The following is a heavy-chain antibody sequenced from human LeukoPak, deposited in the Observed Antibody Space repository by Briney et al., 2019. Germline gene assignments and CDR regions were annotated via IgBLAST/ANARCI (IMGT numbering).Heavy chain of an antibody. Sequence: PGGSLRLSCAAPGLITDDYAIHWVRQAPGKGLEWVSLISGDGGSTFYADSVRGRFTIPRDNSKNSLSLQMSSLRSEDTALYFCVRESERSGWFDHWGQGTLVTVSS. J-gene: IGHJ5*02. D-gene: IGHD1-26*01. CDR3: VRESERSGWFDH. CDR1: GLITDDYA. CDR2: ISGDGGST. V-gene: IGHV3-43*02.